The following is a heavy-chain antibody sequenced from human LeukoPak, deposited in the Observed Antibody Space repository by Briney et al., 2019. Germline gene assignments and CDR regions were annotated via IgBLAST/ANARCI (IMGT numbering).Heavy chain of an antibody. J-gene: IGHJ4*02. CDR2: INSDGSST. D-gene: IGHD3-10*01. Sequence: SCKASGYTFSSYWMHWVRQAPGKGLVWVSRINSDGSSTSYADSVKGRFTISRDNAKNTLYLQMNSLRAEDTAVYYCARGLLWFGELFDYWGQGTLVTVSS. CDR3: ARGLLWFGELFDY. V-gene: IGHV3-74*01. CDR1: GYTFSSYW.